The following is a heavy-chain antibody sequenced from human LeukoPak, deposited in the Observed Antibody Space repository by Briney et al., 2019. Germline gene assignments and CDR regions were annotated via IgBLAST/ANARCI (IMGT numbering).Heavy chain of an antibody. V-gene: IGHV4-38-2*02. CDR1: GYSISSGYY. J-gene: IGHJ5*02. CDR3: ARVLVAAAGSYNWFDP. Sequence: SETLSLTCTVSGYSISSGYYWGWIRQPPGKGLEWIGSIYHSGSTYYNPSLKSRVTISVDTSKNQFSLKLSSVTAADTAVYYCARVLVAAAGSYNWFDPWGQGTLVTVSS. CDR2: IYHSGST. D-gene: IGHD6-13*01.